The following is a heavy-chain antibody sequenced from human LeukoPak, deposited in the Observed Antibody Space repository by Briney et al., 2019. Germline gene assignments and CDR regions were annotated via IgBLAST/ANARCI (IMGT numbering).Heavy chain of an antibody. V-gene: IGHV1-24*01. CDR1: GYTHTELS. CDR3: ARGRGLVLSRWFDP. Sequence: GASVKVSCKVSGYTHTELSMHWVRQAPGKGLEWLGGFDPEDGETIYAQKFQGRVTMTEDTSTDTAYMELSSLRSEDTAVYYCARGRGLVLSRWFDPWGQGTLVTVSS. J-gene: IGHJ5*02. CDR2: FDPEDGET. D-gene: IGHD6-19*01.